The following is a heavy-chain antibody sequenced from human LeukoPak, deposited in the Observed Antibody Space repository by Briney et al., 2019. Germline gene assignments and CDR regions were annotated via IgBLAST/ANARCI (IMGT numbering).Heavy chain of an antibody. CDR1: GGSISSGGYS. CDR3: ARDRGGYCSGGSCGDGMDV. CDR2: IYHSGST. Sequence: SQTLSLTCAVSGGSISSGGYSWSWIRQPPGKGLEWIGYIYHSGSTYYNPSLKSRVTISVDRSKNQFSLKLSSVTAADTAVYYCARDRGGYCSGGSCGDGMDVWGQGTTVTVSS. V-gene: IGHV4-30-2*01. J-gene: IGHJ6*02. D-gene: IGHD2-15*01.